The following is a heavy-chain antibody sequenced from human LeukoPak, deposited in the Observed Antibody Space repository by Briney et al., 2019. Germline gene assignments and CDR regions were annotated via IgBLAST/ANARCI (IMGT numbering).Heavy chain of an antibody. D-gene: IGHD3-22*01. CDR1: TSR. J-gene: IGHJ5*01. CDR3: ARDLWNFYDDSGYNRDFDS. Sequence: ASVKDSCKATSRISWVRQAPGQGLAWMGWIGTYGGDTYYAQKFQGRINVPTDTSTRTVYMALRTLRSDDTPVYYWARDLWNFYDDSGYNRDFDSWGQGTLVTVSS. CDR2: IGTYGGDT. V-gene: IGHV1-18*01.